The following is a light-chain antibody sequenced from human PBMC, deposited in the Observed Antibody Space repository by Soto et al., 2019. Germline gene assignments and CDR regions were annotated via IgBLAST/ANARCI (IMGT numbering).Light chain of an antibody. J-gene: IGLJ1*01. CDR1: SSDVGAYNF. Sequence: QSALTHPASVSGSPGQSITTSCTGTSSDVGAYNFVCWYQLHPGKAPKLMIYEVSNRPSGVSNRFSGSKSGNTASLTISGLQTEDEADYYCSSYTSSTTLYVFGTGTKVTVL. CDR3: SSYTSSTTLYV. V-gene: IGLV2-14*01. CDR2: EVS.